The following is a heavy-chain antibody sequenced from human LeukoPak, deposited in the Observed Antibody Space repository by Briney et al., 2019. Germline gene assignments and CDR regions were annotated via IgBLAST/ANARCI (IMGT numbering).Heavy chain of an antibody. CDR3: AALGGGYDNGIGDNDAFDI. V-gene: IGHV1-46*01. CDR1: RYTFTSYY. CDR2: INPSGGST. D-gene: IGHD5-12*01. J-gene: IGHJ3*02. Sequence: ASVKVSCKASRYTFTSYYMHWVRQAPGQGLEWMGIINPSGGSTSYAQKFQGRVTMTRDTSTSTVYMELSSLRSEDTAVYYCAALGGGYDNGIGDNDAFDIWGQGTMVTVSS.